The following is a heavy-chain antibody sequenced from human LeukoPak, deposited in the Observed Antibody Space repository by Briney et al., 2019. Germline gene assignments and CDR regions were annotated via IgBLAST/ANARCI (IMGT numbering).Heavy chain of an antibody. D-gene: IGHD4-17*01. CDR3: ASGYDMTTGLEY. CDR1: GGTFSSYA. V-gene: IGHV1-69*06. J-gene: IGHJ4*02. Sequence: PSASVKVSCKASGGTFSSYAISWVRQAPGQGLEWMGGIIPIFGTANYAQKFQGRVTITADKSTSTAYMELSSLRSEDTAVYYCASGYDMTTGLEYWGQGTLVTVSS. CDR2: IIPIFGTA.